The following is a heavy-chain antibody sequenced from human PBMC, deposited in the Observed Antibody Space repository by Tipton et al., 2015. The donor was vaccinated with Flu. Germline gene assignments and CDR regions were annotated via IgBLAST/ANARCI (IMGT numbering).Heavy chain of an antibody. CDR1: GDSIASDYY. CDR3: ARRDYSNYVSEPRNWFDL. CDR2: VHRSGNG. Sequence: LRLSCSVSGDSIASDYYWAWVRQPPGKGLEWVANVHRSGNGYFNPSLRSRVTISVDTSRNQFSLKMSSVTAADTAVYYCARRDYSNYVSEPRNWFDLWGQGTLVTVSS. D-gene: IGHD4-11*01. V-gene: IGHV4-38-2*01. J-gene: IGHJ5*02.